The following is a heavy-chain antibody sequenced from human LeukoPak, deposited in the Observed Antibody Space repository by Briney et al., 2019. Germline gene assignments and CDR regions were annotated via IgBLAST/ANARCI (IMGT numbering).Heavy chain of an antibody. D-gene: IGHD5-12*01. V-gene: IGHV6-1*01. CDR3: ARVFSSAYDTSFDY. CDR2: TYYRSKWYN. CDR1: GDSVSSNSAA. Sequence: SQTLSLTFAISGDSVSSNSAAWNWIMQSPSRGLEWLGRTYYRSKWYNGYAVSVKSRVTINPDTSKNQFSLQLNSVTPEDTAVYYCARVFSSAYDTSFDYWGQGTLVTVSS. J-gene: IGHJ4*02.